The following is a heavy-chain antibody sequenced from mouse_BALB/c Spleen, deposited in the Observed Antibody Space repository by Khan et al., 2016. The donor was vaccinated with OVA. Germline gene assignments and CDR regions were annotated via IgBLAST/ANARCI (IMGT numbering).Heavy chain of an antibody. V-gene: IGHV3-8*02. CDR2: ISYSGST. Sequence: EVQLQESGPSLVKPSQTLSLTCSVTGDSITSGYWNWIRKFPGNKLEYMGYISYSGSTYYNPSLKSRISITRDTSKNQYYLQLNSVTNEDTATYYCARYDYEYDGAFAYWGQGTLVTVSA. CDR3: ARYDYEYDGAFAY. D-gene: IGHD2-4*01. J-gene: IGHJ3*01. CDR1: GDSITSGY.